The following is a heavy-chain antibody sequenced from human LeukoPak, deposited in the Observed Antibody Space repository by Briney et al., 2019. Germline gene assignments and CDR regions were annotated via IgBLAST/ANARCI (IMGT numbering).Heavy chain of an antibody. V-gene: IGHV4-59*01. CDR3: AGAWGGEYCSGGTCYSYFYPVMDV. J-gene: IGHJ6*02. CDR1: NGSISSYY. Sequence: SETLSLTCTVSNGSISSYYWIWIRQAPGKGLEWIGYIFYSGSTNYNPSLKSRVTISLDTSKNQFSLKLSSVTAADTAVYFCAGAWGGEYCSGGTCYSYFYPVMDVWGQGTTVTVSS. D-gene: IGHD2-15*01. CDR2: IFYSGST.